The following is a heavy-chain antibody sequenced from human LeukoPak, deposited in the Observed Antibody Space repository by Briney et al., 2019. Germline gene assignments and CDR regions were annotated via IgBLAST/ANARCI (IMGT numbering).Heavy chain of an antibody. J-gene: IGHJ3*02. CDR2: INSDGSST. Sequence: GGSLRLSCAASGFTFSSYWMHWVRQAPGKGLVWVSRINSDGSSTSYADSVKGRFTISRDNAKNTLYLQMNSLRAEDTAVYYCARGRVEDTAMVTDDDAFDIWGQGTMVTVSS. D-gene: IGHD5-18*01. CDR3: ARGRVEDTAMVTDDDAFDI. V-gene: IGHV3-74*01. CDR1: GFTFSSYW.